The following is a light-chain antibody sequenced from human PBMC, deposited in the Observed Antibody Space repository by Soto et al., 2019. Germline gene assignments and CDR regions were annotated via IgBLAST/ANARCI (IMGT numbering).Light chain of an antibody. Sequence: DSQMTRPPYNQYASVGDGVTITCRASQRISTWLAWYQQKPGKAPKLLISDASSWETGVPARFSGSGSGTEFTLTINSLQPDDFATYYCQQYFSYWTFGQGTKVDIK. CDR1: QRISTW. CDR2: DAS. CDR3: QQYFSYWT. J-gene: IGKJ1*01. V-gene: IGKV1-5*01.